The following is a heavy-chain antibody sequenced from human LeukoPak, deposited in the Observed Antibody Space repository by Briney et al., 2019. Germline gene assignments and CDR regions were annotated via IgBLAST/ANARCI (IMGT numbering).Heavy chain of an antibody. V-gene: IGHV4-34*01. CDR2: INHSGST. J-gene: IGHJ6*03. CDR1: GGSFSGYY. Sequence: SETLSLTCAVYGGSFSGYYWSWIRQPPGKGLEWIGEINHSGSTNYNPSLKSRVTISVDTSKNQFSLRLSSVTAADTAVYYCARGQRYCSSTSCRPAAYYYYYMDVWGKGTTVTVSS. CDR3: ARGQRYCSSTSCRPAAYYYYYMDV. D-gene: IGHD2-2*01.